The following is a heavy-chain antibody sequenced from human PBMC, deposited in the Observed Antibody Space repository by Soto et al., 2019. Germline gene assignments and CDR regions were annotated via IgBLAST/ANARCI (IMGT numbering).Heavy chain of an antibody. V-gene: IGHV1-8*01. Sequence: ASAKVSVTASGNTCTSCDTNWVGQATGQGLEWMGWMNPNSGNTGYAQKFQGRVTMTRNTSISTAYMELSSLRSEDTAVYYCAWMSGPPTRAFDIWGQGTMVTVSS. D-gene: IGHD6-25*01. J-gene: IGHJ3*02. CDR1: GNTCTSCD. CDR2: MNPNSGNT. CDR3: AWMSGPPTRAFDI.